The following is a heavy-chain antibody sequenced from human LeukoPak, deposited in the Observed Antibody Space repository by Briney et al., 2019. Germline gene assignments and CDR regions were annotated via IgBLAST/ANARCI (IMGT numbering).Heavy chain of an antibody. CDR1: GGSISNYY. CDR3: ARVSARHYGMDV. V-gene: IGHV4-4*07. J-gene: IGHJ6*02. Sequence: PSETLSLTCTVSGGSISNYYWSWIRQPAGKGLEWIGRIYSSGSTNYNPSLKSRVTMSADTSKNQFSLELNSVTAADTAVYYCARVSARHYGMDVWGQGTTVTVSS. CDR2: IYSSGST.